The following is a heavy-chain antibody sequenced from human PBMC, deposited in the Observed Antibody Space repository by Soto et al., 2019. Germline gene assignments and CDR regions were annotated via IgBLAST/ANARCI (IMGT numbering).Heavy chain of an antibody. CDR1: GFTFSSYA. J-gene: IGHJ4*02. CDR2: ISYDGSNK. CDR3: ALWYYYDRDNAV. D-gene: IGHD3-22*01. Sequence: QVQLVESGGGVVQPGRSLRLSCAASGFTFSSYAMHWVRQAPGKGLEWVAVISYDGSNKYYADSVKGRFTISRDNSKNPLYLQMNSLRAEDTAVYYFALWYYYDRDNAVWGQGTLVTVSS. V-gene: IGHV3-30-3*01.